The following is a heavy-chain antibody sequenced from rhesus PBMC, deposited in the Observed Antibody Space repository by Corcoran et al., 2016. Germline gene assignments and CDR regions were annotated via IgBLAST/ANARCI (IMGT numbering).Heavy chain of an antibody. CDR3: VRAIGY. J-gene: IGHJ4*01. CDR1: GFPFRAYD. V-gene: IGHV3-178*01. Sequence: EVRLVGSGGGLAKPGGSLRLSCAASGFPFRAYDMDWVRQAPGKGLEWVSSISNGGGSTWYVDSVKDRFTISRENANNILYLQMDSLRAEDTAVYFCVRAIGYWGQGVLVTVSS. CDR2: ISNGGGST.